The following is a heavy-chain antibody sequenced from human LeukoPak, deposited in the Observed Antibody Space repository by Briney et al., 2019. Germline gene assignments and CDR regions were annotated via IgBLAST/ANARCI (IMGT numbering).Heavy chain of an antibody. CDR3: ARDHAASITIFGVDPLNWFDP. Sequence: GRSLRLSCAASGFTFSSYGMHWVRQAPGKGLEWVAVISYDGSNKYYADSVKGRFTISRDNSKNTLYLQMNSLRAEDTAVYYCARDHAASITIFGVDPLNWFDPWGQGTLVTVSS. J-gene: IGHJ5*02. D-gene: IGHD3-3*01. CDR2: ISYDGSNK. V-gene: IGHV3-30-3*01. CDR1: GFTFSSYG.